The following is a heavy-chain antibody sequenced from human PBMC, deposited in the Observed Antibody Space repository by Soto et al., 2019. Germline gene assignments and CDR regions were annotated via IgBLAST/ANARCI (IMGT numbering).Heavy chain of an antibody. Sequence: PGGDLRLGCAAYGFTFISYAMQWVRQAPGKGLEWVAVISHDGSNKYYADSVKGRFTISRDNSKNTLYLQMNSLRAEDTAVYYCARGTTVVTHYYYYCMDVWGQGTTFPVSS. CDR2: ISHDGSNK. J-gene: IGHJ6*02. CDR3: ARGTTVVTHYYYYCMDV. CDR1: GFTFISYA. D-gene: IGHD4-17*01. V-gene: IGHV3-30-3*01.